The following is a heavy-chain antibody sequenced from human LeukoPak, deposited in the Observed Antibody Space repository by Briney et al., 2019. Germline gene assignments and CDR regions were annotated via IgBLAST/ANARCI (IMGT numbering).Heavy chain of an antibody. Sequence: ASVMVSCKASGYTFTGYYMHRVRQAPGQVLEWMGWINPNSGGTNYAQKFQGRVTMTRDTSISTAYMELSRLRSDDTAVYYCARVGSSSWYSLVILPIVSNELFDYWGQGTLATVSS. D-gene: IGHD6-13*01. CDR2: INPNSGGT. CDR1: GYTFTGYY. J-gene: IGHJ4*02. CDR3: ARVGSSSWYSLVILPIVSNELFDY. V-gene: IGHV1-2*02.